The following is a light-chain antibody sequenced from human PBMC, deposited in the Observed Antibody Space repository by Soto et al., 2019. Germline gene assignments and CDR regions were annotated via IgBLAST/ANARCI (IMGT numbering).Light chain of an antibody. Sequence: QSALTQPASVSGSPGQSITISCTGTSSDVGDYNYVSWYQQHPGKAPKLMIYEVTNRPSGVPDRFSGSKSSNTASLTVSGLQAEDEADYYCSSYAGSNNFVFGTGTKVTVL. J-gene: IGLJ1*01. CDR3: SSYAGSNNFV. CDR1: SSDVGDYNY. CDR2: EVT. V-gene: IGLV2-8*01.